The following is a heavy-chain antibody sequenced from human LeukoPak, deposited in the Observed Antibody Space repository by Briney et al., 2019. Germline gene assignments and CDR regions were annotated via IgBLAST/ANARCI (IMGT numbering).Heavy chain of an antibody. CDR2: INPNSGGT. V-gene: IGHV1-2*02. CDR1: GYTSTGYY. J-gene: IGHJ5*02. D-gene: IGHD6-19*01. CDR3: ARARKAIAVAGTFWFDP. Sequence: ASVKVSCKASGYTSTGYYMHWVRQAPGQGLEWMGWINPNSGGTNYAQKFQGRVTMTRDTSISTAYMELSRLRSDDTAVYYCARARKAIAVAGTFWFDPWGQGTLVTVSS.